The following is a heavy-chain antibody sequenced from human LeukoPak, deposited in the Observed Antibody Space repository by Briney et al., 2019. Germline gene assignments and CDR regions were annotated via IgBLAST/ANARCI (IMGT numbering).Heavy chain of an antibody. D-gene: IGHD2-21*02. CDR1: GFTVSSYG. CDR3: AIALLSY. J-gene: IGHJ4*02. Sequence: GGSLRLSCAASGFTVSSYGMTWVRQAPGEGLEWVSSISSSSYIYYADSVNGRFTISRDNAKNSLYLQMNSLRAEDTAVYYCAIALLSYWGQGTLVTVSS. CDR2: ISSSSYI. V-gene: IGHV3-21*01.